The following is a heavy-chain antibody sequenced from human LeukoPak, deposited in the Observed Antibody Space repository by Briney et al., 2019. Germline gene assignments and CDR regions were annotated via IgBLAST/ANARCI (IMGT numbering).Heavy chain of an antibody. CDR2: IRYDGSNK. Sequence: GGSLRLSCAASGFTFSTYGMLWVRQAPGQGPEWVALIRYDGSNKYYADSVKGRFTISRDNSKNTLYLQMNSLRVEDTAVYYCARGTIAAAGTLDYWGQGTLVTVSS. CDR1: GFTFSTYG. CDR3: ARGTIAAAGTLDY. V-gene: IGHV3-30*02. D-gene: IGHD6-13*01. J-gene: IGHJ4*02.